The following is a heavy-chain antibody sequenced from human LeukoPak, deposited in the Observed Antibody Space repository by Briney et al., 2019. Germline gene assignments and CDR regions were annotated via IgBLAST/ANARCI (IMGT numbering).Heavy chain of an antibody. V-gene: IGHV3-7*01. J-gene: IGHJ4*02. CDR3: ARDWDGYKSSPFDY. D-gene: IGHD5-24*01. CDR2: IKQDGSEK. CDR1: GFTFSSYW. Sequence: PGGSLRLSCAASGFTFSSYWMSWVRQAPGKGLEWVANIKQDGSEKYYVDSVKGRFTISRDNSKNTLYLQMNSLRAEDTAVYYCARDWDGYKSSPFDYWGQGTLVTVSS.